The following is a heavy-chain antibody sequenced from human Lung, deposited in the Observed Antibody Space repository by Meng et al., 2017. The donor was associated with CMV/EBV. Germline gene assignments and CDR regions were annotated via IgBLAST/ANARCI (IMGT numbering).Heavy chain of an antibody. J-gene: IGHJ6*02. CDR3: ASESATYLGGRIYYHGMDV. CDR2: INHSGST. Sequence: LXCTVYGGSFNAYYYNWFRQAPGKGLEWIGEINHSGSTKYNPSLKSRVTISVDKSKNQFSLRLTSVTAADTAVFYCASESATYLGGRIYYHGMDVXGQGXTVTVSS. V-gene: IGHV4-34*01. CDR1: GGSFNAYY. D-gene: IGHD1-26*01.